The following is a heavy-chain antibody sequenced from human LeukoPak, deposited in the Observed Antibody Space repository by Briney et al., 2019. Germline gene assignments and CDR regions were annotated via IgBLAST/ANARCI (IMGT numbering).Heavy chain of an antibody. J-gene: IGHJ4*02. CDR1: GFTFSSYW. CDR2: LNQDGSDK. V-gene: IGHV3-7*01. CDR3: ARILDSAWGELGY. Sequence: GGSLRLSCAASGFTFSSYWMSWVRQAPGKGLEWVANLNQDGSDKYYEDSVKGRFTISRDNAKNSLYLQMNSLRAEDTAVYYCARILDSAWGELGYWGQGTLVTVSS. D-gene: IGHD6-19*01.